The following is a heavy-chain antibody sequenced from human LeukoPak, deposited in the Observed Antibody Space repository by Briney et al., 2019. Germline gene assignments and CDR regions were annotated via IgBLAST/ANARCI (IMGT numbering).Heavy chain of an antibody. J-gene: IGHJ4*02. D-gene: IGHD3-9*01. V-gene: IGHV4-39*01. Sequence: SETLSLTCTVSGGSISSSSYYWGWIRQPPGKGLEWIGSIYYSGSTYYNPSLKSRVTISVDTSKNQFSLKLSSVTAADTAVYYCARAYYDILTGYYVRLGELSSPLYYFDYWGQGTLVTVSS. CDR2: IYYSGST. CDR3: ARAYYDILTGYYVRLGELSSPLYYFDY. CDR1: GGSISSSSYY.